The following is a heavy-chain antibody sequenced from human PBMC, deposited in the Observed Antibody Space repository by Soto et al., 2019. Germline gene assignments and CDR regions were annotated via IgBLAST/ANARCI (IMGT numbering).Heavy chain of an antibody. Sequence: AASVKLSCKASGYTFTSYAMHWVRQAPGQRLEWMGWINAGNGNTKYSQKFQGRVTITRDTSASTAYMELSSLRSEDTAVYYCARALFTELDYYYDRRGYLRYWGQGTLVTVSS. CDR2: INAGNGNT. D-gene: IGHD3-22*01. J-gene: IGHJ4*02. CDR3: ARALFTELDYYYDRRGYLRY. CDR1: GYTFTSYA. V-gene: IGHV1-3*01.